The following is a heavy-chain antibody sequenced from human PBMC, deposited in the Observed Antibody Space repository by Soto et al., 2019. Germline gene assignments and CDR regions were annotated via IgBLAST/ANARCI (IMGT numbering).Heavy chain of an antibody. J-gene: IGHJ6*02. Sequence: QVQLVQSGAEVKKPGSSVKVSCKVSGGTFSNRAISWVRQAPGQGLEWMGGIIPIFGTPNYAQKFQGRVTITADESTTTAYMELSSLRSEDTAVYYCASTDFYSNFYYYGMAVWGQGTTVTVSS. V-gene: IGHV1-69*01. CDR3: ASTDFYSNFYYYGMAV. D-gene: IGHD3-9*01. CDR2: IIPIFGTP. CDR1: GGTFSNRA.